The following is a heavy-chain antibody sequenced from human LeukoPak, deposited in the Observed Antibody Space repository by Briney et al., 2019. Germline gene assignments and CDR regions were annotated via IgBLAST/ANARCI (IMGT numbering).Heavy chain of an antibody. J-gene: IGHJ3*02. V-gene: IGHV4-59*01. CDR3: ARAYDYDSSGYLDAFDM. CDR2: IYYSGST. Sequence: SETLSLTCTVSGGSISSYYWSWIRQPPGKGLEWIGYIYYSGSTNYNPSLKSRVTISVDTSKKQFSLKLSSVTAADTAVYYCARAYDYDSSGYLDAFDMWGQGTMVTVSS. D-gene: IGHD3-22*01. CDR1: GGSISSYY.